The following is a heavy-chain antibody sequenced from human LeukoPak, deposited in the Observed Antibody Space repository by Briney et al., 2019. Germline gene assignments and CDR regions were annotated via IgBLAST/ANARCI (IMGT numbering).Heavy chain of an antibody. Sequence: ASVKVSCKASGYTFTSYGISWVRQAPGQGLEWMGWISAYNGNTNYAQKLQGRVTMTTDTSTSTAYMELSSLRSEDMAVYYCASGPLIYYYMDVWGKGTTVTVSS. CDR1: GYTFTSYG. CDR3: ASGPLIYYYMDV. CDR2: ISAYNGNT. D-gene: IGHD3-9*01. V-gene: IGHV1-18*03. J-gene: IGHJ6*03.